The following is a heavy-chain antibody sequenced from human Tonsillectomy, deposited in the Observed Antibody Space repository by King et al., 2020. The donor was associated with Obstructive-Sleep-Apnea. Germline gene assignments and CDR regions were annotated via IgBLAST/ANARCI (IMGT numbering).Heavy chain of an antibody. D-gene: IGHD2-15*01. J-gene: IGHJ4*02. CDR2: INVYNSDI. V-gene: IGHV1-18*01. CDR3: ARALPGYCSGGSCYSVFDY. Sequence: QLVQSGFEVKKPGASVKVSCKASGYIFTGFTISWVRQAPGQGLEWMGWINVYNSDIKYVQKLQGRVTMTTDTSPSTAYMELRSLTSDDTAVYYCARALPGYCSGGSCYSVFDYWGQGTLVTVSS. CDR1: GYIFTGFT.